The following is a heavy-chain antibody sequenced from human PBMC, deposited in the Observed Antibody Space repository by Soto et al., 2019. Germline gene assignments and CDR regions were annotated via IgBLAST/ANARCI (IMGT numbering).Heavy chain of an antibody. Sequence: ASVKVCCKAAGNNFAYRYLHWVRQAPGQAPEWMGWITPFGDQTNYAQKFHDRLTITRVASTSTVYMELISLRSADTAVYYCARGFFWGYDAFDIWGQGTMVTVSS. V-gene: IGHV1-45*02. CDR2: ITPFGDQT. D-gene: IGHD3-16*01. CDR1: GNNFAYRY. CDR3: ARGFFWGYDAFDI. J-gene: IGHJ3*02.